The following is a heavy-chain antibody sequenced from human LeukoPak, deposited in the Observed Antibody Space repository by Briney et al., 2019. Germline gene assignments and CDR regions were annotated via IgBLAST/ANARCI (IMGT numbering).Heavy chain of an antibody. CDR3: ARIARYCSGGSCLSAY. CDR2: ISAYNGNT. CDR1: GYTFTSYY. Sequence: ASVKVSCKASGYTFTSYYMHWVRQAPGQGLEWMGWISAYNGNTNYAQKLQGRVTMTTDTSTSTAYMELRSLRSDDTAVYYCARIARYCSGGSCLSAYWGQGTLVTVSS. V-gene: IGHV1-18*04. D-gene: IGHD2-15*01. J-gene: IGHJ4*02.